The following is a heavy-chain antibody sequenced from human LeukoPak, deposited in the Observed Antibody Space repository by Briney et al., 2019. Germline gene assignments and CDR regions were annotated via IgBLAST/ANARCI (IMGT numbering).Heavy chain of an antibody. CDR2: MDYSGST. Sequence: SETLSLTCTVSGGPISSYYWTWLRQSPGTGLEWIGYMDYSGSTAYNPSLKSRVTISIDTSKKQVSLELSSVTAADTAIYFCARRKRGSGGPFDYWGQGTLVTVSS. CDR1: GGPISSYY. D-gene: IGHD6-19*01. CDR3: ARRKRGSGGPFDY. V-gene: IGHV4-59*08. J-gene: IGHJ4*02.